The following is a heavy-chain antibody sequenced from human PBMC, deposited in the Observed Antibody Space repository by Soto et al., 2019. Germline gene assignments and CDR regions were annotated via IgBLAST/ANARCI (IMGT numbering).Heavy chain of an antibody. Sequence: QVQLVQSGAEVKKPGSSVKVSCKASGGTFSSYAISWVRQAPGQGLEWMGGIIPIFGTAKYAQKFQGRVTITADESTSTAYMELSRLRSEDTAVYYCAVRTMTSTYYSQERRYYYGMDVWGQGTTVTVSS. D-gene: IGHD2-15*01. CDR3: AVRTMTSTYYSQERRYYYGMDV. J-gene: IGHJ6*02. CDR1: GGTFSSYA. CDR2: IIPIFGTA. V-gene: IGHV1-69*01.